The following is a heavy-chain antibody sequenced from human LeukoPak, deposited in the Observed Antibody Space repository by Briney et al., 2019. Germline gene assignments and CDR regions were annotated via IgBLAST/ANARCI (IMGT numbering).Heavy chain of an antibody. J-gene: IGHJ3*02. CDR1: GGSISKFY. CDR3: ARGSSGWHDGAFDI. D-gene: IGHD6-19*01. V-gene: IGHV4-59*01. CDR2: IYYSGST. Sequence: PSETLSLTCTVSGGSISKFYWSWIRQPPGKGLEWIGYIYYSGSTNYNPSLKSRVTISVDTSKNQFSLKLSSVTAADSAVYYCARGSSGWHDGAFDIWGQGTMVTVSS.